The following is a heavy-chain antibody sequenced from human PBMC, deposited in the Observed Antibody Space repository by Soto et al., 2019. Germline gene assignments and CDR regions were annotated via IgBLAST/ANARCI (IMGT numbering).Heavy chain of an antibody. V-gene: IGHV3-30-3*01. Sequence: QVQLVESGGRVVQPGGSLRLSCAASGFVFSRYAIHWVRQAPGKGLGWGAVISKDGSVNYYADSVRGRFSISRDKSKNTVYLEMNELRGDDTAIFYCARSRSGAVPDSFGYWGQGTLVTVSS. D-gene: IGHD3-3*01. CDR1: GFVFSRYA. CDR2: ISKDGSVN. CDR3: ARSRSGAVPDSFGY. J-gene: IGHJ1*01.